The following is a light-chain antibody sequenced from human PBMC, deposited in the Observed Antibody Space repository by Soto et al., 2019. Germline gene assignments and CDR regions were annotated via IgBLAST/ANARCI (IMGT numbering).Light chain of an antibody. CDR2: WAS. CDR3: QQYYSTPYT. J-gene: IGKJ2*01. CDR1: QSVLYSSNNQNNKNC. V-gene: IGKV4-1*01. Sequence: DIVLTQSPDSLAVSLGERATINCKSSQSVLYSSNNQNNKNCLAWYQQKPGQPPKLLIYWASTRESGVPDRFSGSGSGTDFTLTISSLQAEDVAVYYCQQYYSTPYTFGQGTKLEIK.